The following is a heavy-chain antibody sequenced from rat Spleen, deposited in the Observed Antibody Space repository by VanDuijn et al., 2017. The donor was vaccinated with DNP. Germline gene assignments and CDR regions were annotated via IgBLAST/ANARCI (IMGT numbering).Heavy chain of an antibody. Sequence: EVQLQESGPGLVKPSQSLSLTCSVTGYSITSNYWGWIRKFPGSEMEWIGHISYGGSTRYNPTLKSRISITRDTSKNHFFLQLNSLTTVDTATYYCRSLRLGSQFRAMDACGHVTSVAVS. J-gene: IGHJ4*01. CDR1: GYSITSNY. CDR3: RSLRLGSQFRAMDA. D-gene: IGHD1-11*01. V-gene: IGHV3-1*01. CDR2: ISYGGST.